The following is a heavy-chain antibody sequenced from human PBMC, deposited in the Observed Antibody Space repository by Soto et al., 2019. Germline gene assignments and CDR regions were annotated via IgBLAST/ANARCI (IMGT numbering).Heavy chain of an antibody. J-gene: IGHJ6*02. V-gene: IGHV4-34*01. D-gene: IGHD3-3*01. Sequence: SDTLSLTCAVYGGSFSGYYWSWIRQPPGKGLEWIGEINHSGSTNYNPSLKSRVTISVDTSKNQFSLKLSSVTAADTAVYYCARGPHNYDFWSGYFLKSYYYGMDVWGQGTTVTVSS. CDR3: ARGPHNYDFWSGYFLKSYYYGMDV. CDR2: INHSGST. CDR1: GGSFSGYY.